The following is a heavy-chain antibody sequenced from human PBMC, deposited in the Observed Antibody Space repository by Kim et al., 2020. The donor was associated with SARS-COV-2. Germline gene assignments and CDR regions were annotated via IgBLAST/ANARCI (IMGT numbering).Heavy chain of an antibody. J-gene: IGHJ4*02. CDR3: AKDFSDTAMAELGGFDY. D-gene: IGHD5-18*01. Sequence: GGSLRLSCAASGFTVDDYAMNWVRQAPGKGLEWVSGISWNSGSIYYADSVKGRFTISRDNAKNSLYLQMNSLRAEDTALYYCAKDFSDTAMAELGGFDYWGPGALVTVSS. V-gene: IGHV3-9*01. CDR2: ISWNSGSI. CDR1: GFTVDDYA.